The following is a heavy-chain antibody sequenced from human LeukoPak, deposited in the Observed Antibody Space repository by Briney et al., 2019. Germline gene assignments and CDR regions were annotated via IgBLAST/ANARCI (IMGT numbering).Heavy chain of an antibody. Sequence: GASVKVSCKASGYTFTSYGISWVRQAPGQGLEWMGWISAYNGNTNYAQKLQGRVTMTTDTSTSTAYMELRSLRSDDTAVYYCARFNLLRYSPVGFDYWGQGTLVTVSS. CDR1: GYTFTSYG. V-gene: IGHV1-18*01. D-gene: IGHD3-9*01. J-gene: IGHJ4*02. CDR2: ISAYNGNT. CDR3: ARFNLLRYSPVGFDY.